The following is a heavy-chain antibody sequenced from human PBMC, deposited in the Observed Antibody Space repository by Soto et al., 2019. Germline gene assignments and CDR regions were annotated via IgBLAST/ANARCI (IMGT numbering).Heavy chain of an antibody. D-gene: IGHD2-15*01. J-gene: IGHJ6*02. V-gene: IGHV3-21*01. Sequence: GGSLRLSCAASGLTFRSYTMNWVRQAPGKGLEWVSSISSSSSYTYYAHSVKGRFTISRDNAKNSLSLQMNSLRAEDTAVYYCASLGGYCSGGSCYQGIYGLDNWGQGTTVTVSS. CDR1: GLTFRSYT. CDR3: ASLGGYCSGGSCYQGIYGLDN. CDR2: ISSSSSYT.